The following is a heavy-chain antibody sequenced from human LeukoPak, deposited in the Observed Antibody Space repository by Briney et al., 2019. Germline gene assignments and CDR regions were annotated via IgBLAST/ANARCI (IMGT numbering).Heavy chain of an antibody. J-gene: IGHJ5*02. CDR1: GYTFTGYY. V-gene: IGHV1-2*02. Sequence: ASVKVSCKASGYTFTGYYMHWVRQAPGQGLEWMGWINPNSGGTNYAQKLQGRVTMTTDTSTSTAYMELRSLRSDDTAVYYCARDGGGRYFGNRSPFDPWGQGTLVTVSS. D-gene: IGHD3-9*01. CDR2: INPNSGGT. CDR3: ARDGGGRYFGNRSPFDP.